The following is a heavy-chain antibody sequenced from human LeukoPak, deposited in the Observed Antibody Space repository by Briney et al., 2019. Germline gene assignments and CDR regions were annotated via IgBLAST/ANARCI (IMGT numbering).Heavy chain of an antibody. CDR3: ASLAYGSGSPFDP. V-gene: IGHV4-59*08. CDR1: GGSMTNYD. CDR2: IYYSGST. Sequence: SETLSLTCTVSGGSMTNYDWGWIRQPPGKGLEWIGYIYYSGSTNYNPSLKSRVTISVDTSKNQFSLKLSSVTAADTAVYYCASLAYGSGSPFDPWGQGTLVNVSS. J-gene: IGHJ5*02. D-gene: IGHD3-10*01.